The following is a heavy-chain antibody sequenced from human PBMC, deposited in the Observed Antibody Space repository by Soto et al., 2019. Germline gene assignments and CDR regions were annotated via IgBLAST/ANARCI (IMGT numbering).Heavy chain of an antibody. Sequence: QVQLVESGGGVVQPGRSLRLSCAASGFTFSSYAMHWVRQAPGKGLEWVAVISYDGSNKYYADSVKGRFTISRDNSKNTVYLQMNSLRAEDRAVYYFSTGGGHGESAFDIWGQGTMVTVSS. J-gene: IGHJ3*02. D-gene: IGHD3-10*01. CDR3: STGGGHGESAFDI. CDR1: GFTFSSYA. CDR2: ISYDGSNK. V-gene: IGHV3-30-3*01.